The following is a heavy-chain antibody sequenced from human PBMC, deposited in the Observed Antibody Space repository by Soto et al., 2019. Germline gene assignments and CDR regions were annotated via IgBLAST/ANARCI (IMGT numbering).Heavy chain of an antibody. CDR3: AREWSTSGDLDY. J-gene: IGHJ4*02. V-gene: IGHV3-30-3*01. CDR2: ISYDGSIK. Sequence: QVQLVESGGGVVQPGRSLRLSCAASGFTFSSHSIQGVRQAPGKGLEWVAVISYDGSIKYYADSVKGRFTISRDNSKNTAYLQMNSLRADDTAVFYCAREWSTSGDLDYWGQGTLVIVSS. D-gene: IGHD3-10*01. CDR1: GFTFSSHS.